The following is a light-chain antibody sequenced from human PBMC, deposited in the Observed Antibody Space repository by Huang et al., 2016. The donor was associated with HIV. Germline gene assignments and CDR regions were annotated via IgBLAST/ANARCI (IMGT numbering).Light chain of an antibody. CDR2: GAS. V-gene: IGKV3-15*01. J-gene: IGKJ2*01. CDR1: QSISTN. CDR3: QQYNNWPPEYT. Sequence: EIVLTQSPATLSVSPGERATLSCRASQSISTNLAWYHQKPGQAPRLLIYGASTRATGIPARFSGSVSGTEFTLTISSLQSEDFALYHCQQYNNWPPEYTFGQGTKLEIK.